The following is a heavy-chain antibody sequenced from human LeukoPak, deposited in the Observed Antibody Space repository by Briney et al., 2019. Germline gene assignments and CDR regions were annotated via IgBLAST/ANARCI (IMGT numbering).Heavy chain of an antibody. CDR2: IIPIFGTA. CDR1: GGTFSSYA. D-gene: IGHD4-17*01. CDR3: ARLRESSDYHRTNNWFDP. J-gene: IGHJ5*02. V-gene: IGHV1-69*13. Sequence: SVKVSCKASGGTFSSYAISWVRQAPGQGLEWMGGIIPIFGTANYAQKFQGRVTITADESTSTAYMELSSLRSEDTAVYYCARLRESSDYHRTNNWFDPWGQGTLVTVSS.